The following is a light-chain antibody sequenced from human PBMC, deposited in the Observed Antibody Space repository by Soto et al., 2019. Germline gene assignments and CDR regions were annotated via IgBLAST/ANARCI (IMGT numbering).Light chain of an antibody. V-gene: IGKV3-20*01. CDR3: QQYKNWPPYT. J-gene: IGKJ2*01. CDR1: QSVSSSY. CDR2: GAS. Sequence: EIVLTQSPGTLSLSPGERATRSCRASQSVSSSYLAWYQQKPGQAPRLLIYGASSRATGIPDRFSGSGSGTDFTLTISRLEPEDFAVYYCQQYKNWPPYTFGQGTKLEIK.